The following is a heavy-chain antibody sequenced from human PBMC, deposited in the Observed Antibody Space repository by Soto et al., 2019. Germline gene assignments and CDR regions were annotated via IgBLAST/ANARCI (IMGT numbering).Heavy chain of an antibody. V-gene: IGHV1-18*01. J-gene: IGHJ6*02. CDR2: ISAYNGNT. D-gene: IGHD6-19*01. CDR3: ARDRAYSSGWYFDYYYYGMDV. Sequence: ASVKVSCKASGYTFTSYGISWVRQAPGQGLEWMGWISAYNGNTNYAQKLQGRVTMTTDTSTSTAYMELRSLRSDDTAVYYCARDRAYSSGWYFDYYYYGMDVWGQGTTVTVS. CDR1: GYTFTSYG.